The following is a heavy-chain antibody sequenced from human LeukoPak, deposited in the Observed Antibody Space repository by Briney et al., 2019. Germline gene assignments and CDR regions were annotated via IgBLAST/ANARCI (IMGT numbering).Heavy chain of an antibody. D-gene: IGHD3-16*02. CDR3: ARENAMITFGGVIGPEPNFDY. CDR1: GFTFSSYG. CDR2: ISYDGSNK. Sequence: PGRSLRLSCAASGFTFSSYGMHWVRQAPGKGLEWVAVISYDGSNKYYADSVKGRFTISRDNSKNTLYLQMNSLRAEDTAVYYCARENAMITFGGVIGPEPNFDYWGQGTLVTVSS. V-gene: IGHV3-30*03. J-gene: IGHJ4*02.